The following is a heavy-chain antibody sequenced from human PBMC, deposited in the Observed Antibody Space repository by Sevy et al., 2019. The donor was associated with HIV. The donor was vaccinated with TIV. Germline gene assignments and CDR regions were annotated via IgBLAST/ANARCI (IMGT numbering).Heavy chain of an antibody. CDR3: AREESCGGACYYFDH. J-gene: IGHJ4*01. D-gene: IGHD2-21*02. Sequence: GGSLRLSCVASGFTFEDFGMSWVRQRPGKGLEWVCGIVGNGVSAGCADSMKGRFTISRDNAKNSLYLEMNSLRIEDTASYFCAREESCGGACYYFDHWGHGILVTVSS. CDR1: GFTFEDFG. V-gene: IGHV3-20*04. CDR2: IVGNGVSA.